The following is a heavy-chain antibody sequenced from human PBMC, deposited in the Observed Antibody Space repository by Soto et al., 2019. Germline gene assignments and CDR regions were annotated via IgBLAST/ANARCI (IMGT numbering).Heavy chain of an antibody. D-gene: IGHD3-10*01. CDR1: GFTFSSYA. Sequence: GGSLRLSCAASGFTFSSYAMSWVRQAPGKGLEWVSAISGSGGSTYYADSVKGRFTISRDNSKNTLYLQMNGLRAEDTAVYYCAKTPKTRLLWFGEFSYYFDYWGQGTLVTVSS. V-gene: IGHV3-23*01. CDR2: ISGSGGST. CDR3: AKTPKTRLLWFGEFSYYFDY. J-gene: IGHJ4*02.